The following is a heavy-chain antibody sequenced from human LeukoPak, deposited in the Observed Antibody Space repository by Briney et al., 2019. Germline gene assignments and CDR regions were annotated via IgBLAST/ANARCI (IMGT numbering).Heavy chain of an antibody. D-gene: IGHD7-27*01. CDR3: ARQANWVLFDY. V-gene: IGHV4-59*08. CDR2: IYYSGST. J-gene: IGHJ4*02. CDR1: GGSISSYY. Sequence: SETLSLTCTVSGGSISSYYWSWIRQPPGQGLEGMGYIYYSGSTNYNPSLKSRVTISVDPSKNQFSLKLSSGTAADTAVYYCARQANWVLFDYWGQRTLVTVSS.